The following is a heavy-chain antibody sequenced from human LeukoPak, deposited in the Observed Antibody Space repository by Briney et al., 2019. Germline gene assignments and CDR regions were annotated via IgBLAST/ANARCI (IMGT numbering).Heavy chain of an antibody. CDR2: INPNSGAT. Sequence: GASVKVSCKASGYMFTGYYMHWVRQAPGQGLEWMGWINPNSGATNYAQKFQGRVTMTRDTSISTANMELNGLNSDDTAVYYCARDFYGPGNYPDWYFDLWGRGTLVTVSS. J-gene: IGHJ2*01. CDR1: GYMFTGYY. D-gene: IGHD3-10*01. CDR3: ARDFYGPGNYPDWYFDL. V-gene: IGHV1-2*02.